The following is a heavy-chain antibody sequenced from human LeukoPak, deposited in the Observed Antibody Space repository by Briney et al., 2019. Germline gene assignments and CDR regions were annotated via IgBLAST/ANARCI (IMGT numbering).Heavy chain of an antibody. CDR1: GYTFTGYY. Sequence: ASVKVSCKASGYTFTGYYMHWVRQAPGQGLEWMGWINPNSGGTNYAQKFQGRVTMTRDTSISTAYTELSRLRSDDTAVYYCAGDYYDSSGYLPLDYWGQGPLVTVSS. D-gene: IGHD3-22*01. V-gene: IGHV1-2*02. J-gene: IGHJ4*02. CDR3: AGDYYDSSGYLPLDY. CDR2: INPNSGGT.